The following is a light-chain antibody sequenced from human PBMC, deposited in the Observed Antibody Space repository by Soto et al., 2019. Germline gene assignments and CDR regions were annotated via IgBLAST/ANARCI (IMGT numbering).Light chain of an antibody. CDR1: HIVFHSASNKNS. CDR2: GAS. V-gene: IGKV4-1*01. J-gene: IGKJ1*01. Sequence: DIVMTQSPDSLAVSLCERATINCKSSHIVFHSASNKNSLAWYQQKPGQPPKLLIYGASTRESGVPDRFSGSGSGTDFTLTISSLQAEDVSVYYCQQYYSIPPWTFGQGTKVDIK. CDR3: QQYYSIPPWT.